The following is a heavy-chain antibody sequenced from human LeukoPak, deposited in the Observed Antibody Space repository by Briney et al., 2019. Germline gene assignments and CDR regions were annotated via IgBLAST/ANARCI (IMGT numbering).Heavy chain of an antibody. CDR2: ISGSGGST. CDR1: GFTFSSYA. CDR3: AKGGSSSSPYYYYYMDV. J-gene: IGHJ6*03. D-gene: IGHD6-6*01. V-gene: IGHV3-23*01. Sequence: GGSLRLSCAASGFTFSSYAMSWVRQAPGKGLEWVSAISGSGGSTYYADSVKGRFTISRDNSKNTLYLQMSSLRAEDTAVYYCAKGGSSSSPYYYYYMDVWGKGTTVTVSS.